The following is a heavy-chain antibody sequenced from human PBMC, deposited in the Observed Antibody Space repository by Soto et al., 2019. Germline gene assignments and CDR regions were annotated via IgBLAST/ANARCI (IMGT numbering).Heavy chain of an antibody. CDR3: SIWNYYYCSGSYYRADY. CDR2: ISAYNGNT. J-gene: IGHJ4*02. V-gene: IGHV1-18*01. CDR1: GYTFTSYG. Sequence: QVQLVQSGAEVKKPGASVKVSCKASGYTFTSYGISWVRQAPGQGLEWMGWISAYNGNTNYAQKLQGRDTMTTDKSTSTAYMELRSLKSDDTAVYYFSIWNYYYCSGSYYRADYWGQGTLVTVSS. D-gene: IGHD3-10*01.